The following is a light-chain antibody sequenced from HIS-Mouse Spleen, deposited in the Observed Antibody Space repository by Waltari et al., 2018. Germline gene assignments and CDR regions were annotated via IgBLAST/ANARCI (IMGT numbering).Light chain of an antibody. CDR1: SSDVGSYNL. V-gene: IGLV2-23*03. CDR2: EGS. CDR3: CSYAGSSTFLV. Sequence: QSALTQPASVSGSPGQSITISCTGTSSDVGSYNLVSWYQQHPGKAPKLMTYEGSKRPSGVSNRFSGSTSGNTASLTISGLQAEDEADYYCCSYAGSSTFLVFGGGTKLTVL. J-gene: IGLJ2*01.